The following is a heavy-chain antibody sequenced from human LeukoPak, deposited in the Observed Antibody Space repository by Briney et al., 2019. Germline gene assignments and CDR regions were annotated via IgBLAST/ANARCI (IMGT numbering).Heavy chain of an antibody. V-gene: IGHV7-4-1*02. CDR3: ARHDNDDDFDY. D-gene: IGHD3-16*01. J-gene: IGHJ4*02. CDR2: INMYTANP. Sequence: ASVKVSCKASGYAFTRYAINWLRQAPGQGLEWMGWINMYTANPAYAQGFTERFVFSLDTSVTTAYLQISNLKTEDTAVYYCARHDNDDDFDYWGQGTLVTVSS. CDR1: GYAFTRYA.